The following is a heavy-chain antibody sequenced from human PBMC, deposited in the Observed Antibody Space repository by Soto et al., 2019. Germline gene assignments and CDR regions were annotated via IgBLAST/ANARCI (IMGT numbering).Heavy chain of an antibody. CDR2: INGYGHGA. V-gene: IGHV1-18*01. D-gene: IGHD3-10*01. Sequence: QVQLVQSGAEVRQPGASVKVSCKASGYSFTTYGMSWVRQAPGQGLECMGWINGYGHGAKYVQRFQGRFSMTTDTSTNTVYMDLRSLTSDDTAVYYCVRDLNGDFYYWGQGTVVIVSP. J-gene: IGHJ4*02. CDR3: VRDLNGDFYY. CDR1: GYSFTTYG.